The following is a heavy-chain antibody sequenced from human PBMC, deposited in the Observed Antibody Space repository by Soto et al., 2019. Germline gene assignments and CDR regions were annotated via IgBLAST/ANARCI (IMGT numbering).Heavy chain of an antibody. Sequence: PGESLKISFKGSGYSFTSYWIGWVRQMPGKGLEWMGIIYPGDSDTRYSPSFQGQVTISADKSISTAYLQCSSLKASDTAMYYCARLDSRDKRDAFDIWGQGTMVTVSS. CDR1: GYSFTSYW. D-gene: IGHD6-13*01. CDR3: ARLDSRDKRDAFDI. V-gene: IGHV5-51*01. CDR2: IYPGDSDT. J-gene: IGHJ3*02.